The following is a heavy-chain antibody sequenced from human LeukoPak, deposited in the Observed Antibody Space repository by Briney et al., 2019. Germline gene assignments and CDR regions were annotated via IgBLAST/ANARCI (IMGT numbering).Heavy chain of an antibody. V-gene: IGHV1-18*01. CDR1: GYSFPSYG. CDR3: ARHFYGSGTYYHFDY. Sequence: ASVKVSCKASGYSFPSYGISWVRQAPGQGPEWMGWISPYNDNTNYAQKLQGRATLTTDTSTSTAYMELRSLRSDDTAVYYCARHFYGSGTYYHFDYWGQGALVTVSS. J-gene: IGHJ4*02. D-gene: IGHD3-10*01. CDR2: ISPYNDNT.